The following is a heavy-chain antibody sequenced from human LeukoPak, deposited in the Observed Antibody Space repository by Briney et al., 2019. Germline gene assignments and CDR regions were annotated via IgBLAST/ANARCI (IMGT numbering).Heavy chain of an antibody. CDR2: INPDGSEK. J-gene: IGHJ4*02. D-gene: IGHD1-26*01. Sequence: PGGSLRLSCAVSGFTFRTSWMTWVRQAPGRGLERVAIINPDGSEKYYLESLKGRITISRDNAETSVHLQMNSLKAEDTAIYYCARDRAYSAFDYWGQGTLVTVSS. CDR3: ARDRAYSAFDY. V-gene: IGHV3-7*03. CDR1: GFTFRTSW.